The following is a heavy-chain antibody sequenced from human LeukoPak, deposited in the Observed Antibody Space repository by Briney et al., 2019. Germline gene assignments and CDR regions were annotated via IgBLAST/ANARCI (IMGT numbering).Heavy chain of an antibody. D-gene: IGHD5-12*01. V-gene: IGHV3-21*01. CDR1: GFTFSSYS. Sequence: GGSLRLSCAASGFTFSSYSMNWVRQAPGKGLEWVSSISSSSSYIYYADSVKGRFTISRDNAKNLLYLQMNSLRAEDTAVYYCARDQDSGYDLGLDYWGQGTLVTVSS. J-gene: IGHJ4*02. CDR2: ISSSSSYI. CDR3: ARDQDSGYDLGLDY.